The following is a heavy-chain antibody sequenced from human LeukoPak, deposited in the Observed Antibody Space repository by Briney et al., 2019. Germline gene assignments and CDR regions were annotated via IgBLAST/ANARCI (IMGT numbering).Heavy chain of an antibody. Sequence: ASVKVSCKASGYTSTSYDINWVRQATGQGLEWMGWMNPNSGNTGYAQKFQGRVTMTRNTSISTAYMELSSLRSEDTAVYYCARAFGYCSGGSCYSYDAFDIWGQGTMVTVSS. CDR2: MNPNSGNT. CDR1: GYTSTSYD. V-gene: IGHV1-8*01. J-gene: IGHJ3*02. CDR3: ARAFGYCSGGSCYSYDAFDI. D-gene: IGHD2-15*01.